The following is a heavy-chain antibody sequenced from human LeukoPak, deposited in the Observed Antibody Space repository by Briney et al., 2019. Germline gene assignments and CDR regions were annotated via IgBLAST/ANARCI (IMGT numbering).Heavy chain of an antibody. D-gene: IGHD3-16*01. V-gene: IGHV1-69*06. Sequence: SVKVSCKASGGTFSSYAISWVRQAPGQGLEWMGGIIPIFGTANYGQKFQGRVTITADKSTSTAYMELSSLRSEDTAVYYCARLGSLLTPFDYWGQGTLVTVSS. CDR3: ARLGSLLTPFDY. CDR2: IIPIFGTA. J-gene: IGHJ4*02. CDR1: GGTFSSYA.